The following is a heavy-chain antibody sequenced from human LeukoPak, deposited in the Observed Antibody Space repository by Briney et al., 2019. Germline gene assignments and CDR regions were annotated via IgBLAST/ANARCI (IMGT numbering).Heavy chain of an antibody. J-gene: IGHJ6*02. CDR1: GYTFTSYG. CDR2: INTYNGNT. D-gene: IGHD6-19*01. CDR3: ARGAVAGTLFYGMDV. V-gene: IGHV1-18*01. Sequence: ASVKVSCKASGYTFTSYGISWVRQAPGQGLEWMGWINTYNGNTTYAQKLQGRVTMTTDTSTSTVYMELRSLRSDDTAVYYCARGAVAGTLFYGMDVWGQGTTVTVSS.